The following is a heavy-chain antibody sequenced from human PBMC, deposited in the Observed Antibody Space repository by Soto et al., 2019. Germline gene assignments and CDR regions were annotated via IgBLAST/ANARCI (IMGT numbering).Heavy chain of an antibody. CDR1: GFTFSSYA. J-gene: IGHJ3*02. CDR2: ISGSGGST. Sequence: GGSLRLSCAASGFTFSSYAMSWVRQAPGKGLEWVSTISGSGGSTYYADSVKGRFTISRDNSKNTLYLQMNSLRAEDTAVYYGAKQFEGLFDAFDIWGKGTMFTVSS. D-gene: IGHD3-10*01. V-gene: IGHV3-23*01. CDR3: AKQFEGLFDAFDI.